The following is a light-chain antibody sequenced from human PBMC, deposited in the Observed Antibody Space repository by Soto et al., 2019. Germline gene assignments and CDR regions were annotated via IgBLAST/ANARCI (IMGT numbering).Light chain of an antibody. V-gene: IGKV1-5*01. CDR3: QRYNSYSWT. Sequence: LAWYQQKPGKDTRLMIYDVYTLESGVPSRFGGSGSVAEFTLTISGVQPEDFVTYYCQRYNSYSWTFGQGTKVDIK. J-gene: IGKJ1*01. CDR2: DVY.